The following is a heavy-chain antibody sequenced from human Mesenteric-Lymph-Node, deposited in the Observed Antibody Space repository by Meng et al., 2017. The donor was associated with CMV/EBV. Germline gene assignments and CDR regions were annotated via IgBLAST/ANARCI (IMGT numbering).Heavy chain of an antibody. D-gene: IGHD1-14*01. V-gene: IGHV4-59*12. CDR2: IYYSGST. Sequence: GSLRLSCTVSGGSISSYYWSWIRQPPGKGLEWIGYIYYSGSTNYNPSLKSRVTISVDTSKNQFSLKLSSVTAADTAVYYCARDPNRNWFDPWGQGTLVTVSS. J-gene: IGHJ5*02. CDR3: ARDPNRNWFDP. CDR1: GGSISSYY.